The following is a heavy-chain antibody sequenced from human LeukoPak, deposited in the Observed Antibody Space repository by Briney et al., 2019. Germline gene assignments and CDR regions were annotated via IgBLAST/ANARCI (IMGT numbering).Heavy chain of an antibody. CDR1: GYTFTGYY. J-gene: IGHJ4*02. V-gene: IGHV1-2*02. Sequence: ASVKVSCKAFGYTFTGYYIHWVRQAPGQGLEWMGWINPNSGGTNYAQKFQGGVTMTRDTSISTAYMELSRLRSDDTAVYYCARVPANTATTNFDHWGQGTLVTVSS. CDR3: ARVPANTATTNFDH. CDR2: INPNSGGT. D-gene: IGHD4-17*01.